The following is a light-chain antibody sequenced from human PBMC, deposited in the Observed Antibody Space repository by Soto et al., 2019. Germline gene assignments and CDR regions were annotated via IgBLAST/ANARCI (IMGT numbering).Light chain of an antibody. CDR2: WAS. Sequence: DIVMTQSPDSLAVSLGERATINCKSSQSVLYSSNNKNYLVWYQQKPGQPPKLLIYWASTRESGVPDRFSGSGSGTDFTLTISSLQAEDVAVYYCQQDYSTPLTFGGGTKVEIK. J-gene: IGKJ4*01. CDR1: QSVLYSSNNKNY. CDR3: QQDYSTPLT. V-gene: IGKV4-1*01.